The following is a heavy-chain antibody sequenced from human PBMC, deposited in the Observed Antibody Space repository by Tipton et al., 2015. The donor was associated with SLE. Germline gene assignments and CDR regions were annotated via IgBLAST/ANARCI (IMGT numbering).Heavy chain of an antibody. CDR3: ARGHGDYWYFDL. D-gene: IGHD4-17*01. J-gene: IGHJ2*01. V-gene: IGHV4-59*12. CDR1: GGSISSYY. Sequence: TLSLTCTVSGGSISSYYWSWIRQPPGKGLEWIGYIYYSGSTNYNPSLKSRVTISVDTSKNQFSLKLSSVTAADTAVYYCARGHGDYWYFDLWGRGTLVTVSS. CDR2: IYYSGST.